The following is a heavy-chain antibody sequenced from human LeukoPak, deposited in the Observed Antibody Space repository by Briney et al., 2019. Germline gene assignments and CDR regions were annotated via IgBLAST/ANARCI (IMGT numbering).Heavy chain of an antibody. CDR1: GFSLSTSGVG. V-gene: IGHV2-5*02. CDR3: AHTTYGGVVPAALFDP. J-gene: IGHJ5*02. Sequence: SGPTLAKPTQTLTLTCTFSGFSLSTSGVGVGWIRQPPGKALEWLALIYWDDDKRYSPSLKSKLTITKDTSKNQVVLTMTNMGPVDTATYYCAHTTYGGVVPAALFDPWGQGTLVTVSS. D-gene: IGHD2-2*01. CDR2: IYWDDDK.